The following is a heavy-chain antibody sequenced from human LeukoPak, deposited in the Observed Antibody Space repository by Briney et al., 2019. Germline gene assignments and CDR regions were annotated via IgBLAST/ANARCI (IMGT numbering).Heavy chain of an antibody. V-gene: IGHV4-34*01. CDR2: INHSGST. CDR1: GGSFSGYY. D-gene: IGHD3-10*01. CDR3: ARVGGSGSYYRYFDY. J-gene: IGHJ4*02. Sequence: SETLSLTCAVYGGSFSGYYWSWIRQPPGKGLEWIGEINHSGSTNYNPSLKSRVTISVDTSKNQFSLKLSSVTAADTAEYYCARVGGSGSYYRYFDYWGQGTLVTVSS.